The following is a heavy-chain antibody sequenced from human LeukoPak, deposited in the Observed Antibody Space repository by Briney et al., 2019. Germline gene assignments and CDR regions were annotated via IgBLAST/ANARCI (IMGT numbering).Heavy chain of an antibody. D-gene: IGHD2-21*02. V-gene: IGHV3-7*01. CDR3: ATDRGNSDWQKRFDS. J-gene: IGHJ4*02. CDR1: GFTFSTYW. Sequence: GGSLRLSCAASGFTFSTYWMNWYRQAPGKGLEWVGNINQDASEINYVDSVRGRFTISRDNAKNSLHLQMNSLRAEDTAVYYCATDRGNSDWQKRFDSWGQGTLVTVSS. CDR2: INQDASEI.